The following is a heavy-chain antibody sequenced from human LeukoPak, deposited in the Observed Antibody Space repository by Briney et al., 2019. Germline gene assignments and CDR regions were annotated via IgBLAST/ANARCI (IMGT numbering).Heavy chain of an antibody. CDR3: ARCGSWTHSAFDI. CDR1: GFTFDDYA. Sequence: QPGRSLRLSCAASGFTFDDYAMHWVRQAPGKGLEWVSGISWNSGSIGYADSVKGRFTISRDNAKNSLYLQMNSLRAEDMALYYCARCGSWTHSAFDIWGQGTMVTVSS. J-gene: IGHJ3*02. V-gene: IGHV3-9*03. CDR2: ISWNSGSI. D-gene: IGHD2-15*01.